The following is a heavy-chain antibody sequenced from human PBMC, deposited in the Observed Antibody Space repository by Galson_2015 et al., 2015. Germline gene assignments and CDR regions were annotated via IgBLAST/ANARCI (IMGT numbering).Heavy chain of an antibody. J-gene: IGHJ6*02. CDR2: INPSGGST. CDR1: GYTFTSYY. CDR3: ARGGLGVYDSSGYYYG. D-gene: IGHD3-22*01. V-gene: IGHV1-46*01. Sequence: SVKVSCKASGYTFTSYYMHWVRQAPGQGLEWMGIINPSGGSTSYAQKFQGRVTMTRDTSTSTVYMELSSLRSEDTAVYYCARGGLGVYDSSGYYYGWGQGTTVTVSS.